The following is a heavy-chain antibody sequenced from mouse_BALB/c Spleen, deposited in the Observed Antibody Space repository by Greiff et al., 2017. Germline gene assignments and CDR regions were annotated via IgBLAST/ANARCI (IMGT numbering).Heavy chain of an antibody. D-gene: IGHD1-1*01. Sequence: EVQLVESGGGLVQPGGSRKLSCAASGFTFSSFGMHWVRQAPEKGLGWVAYISSGSSTIYYADTVKGRFTISRDNPKNTLFLQMTSLRSEDTAMYYCAREELRPYAMDYWGQGTSVTVSS. CDR1: GFTFSSFG. CDR3: AREELRPYAMDY. CDR2: ISSGSSTI. V-gene: IGHV5-17*02. J-gene: IGHJ4*01.